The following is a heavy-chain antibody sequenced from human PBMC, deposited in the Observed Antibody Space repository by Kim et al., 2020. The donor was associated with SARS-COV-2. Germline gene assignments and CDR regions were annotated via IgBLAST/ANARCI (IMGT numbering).Heavy chain of an antibody. J-gene: IGHJ4*02. CDR1: GYTFTGYY. D-gene: IGHD3-16*02. CDR3: ARGNSGYVWGSYRPQIPLTFDY. CDR2: INPNSGGT. V-gene: IGHV1-2*04. Sequence: ASVKVSCKASGYTFTGYYMHWVRQAPGQGLEWMGWINPNSGGTNYAQKFQGWVTMTRDTSISTAYMELSRLRSDDTAVYYCARGNSGYVWGSYRPQIPLTFDYWGQGTLVTVSS.